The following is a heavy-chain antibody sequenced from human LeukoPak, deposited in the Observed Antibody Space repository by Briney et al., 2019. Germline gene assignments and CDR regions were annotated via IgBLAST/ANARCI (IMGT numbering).Heavy chain of an antibody. CDR3: AKESRARGTYYFDS. J-gene: IGHJ4*02. V-gene: IGHV3-23*01. CDR1: GVTFSTGA. D-gene: IGHD1-14*01. CDR2: ISGSGGSA. Sequence: GGSLRLSCAASGVTFSTGARSWLRQAPGKGLEWVSGISGSGGSAYYADSVKGRFTISRDISKNTLYLQMNSLRAEDTAVYYCAKESRARGTYYFDSWGQGTLVTVSS.